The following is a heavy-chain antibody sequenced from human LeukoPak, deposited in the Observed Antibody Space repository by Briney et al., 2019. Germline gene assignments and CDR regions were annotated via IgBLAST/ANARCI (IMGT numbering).Heavy chain of an antibody. CDR3: AKDSGAAAAGTFDY. D-gene: IGHD6-13*01. CDR2: ISWNSGSI. CDR1: GFTFDDYA. Sequence: GGSLRLSCAASGFTFDDYAMHWVRQAPGKGLEWVSGISWNSGSIGYADSVKGRFTISRDNAKNSLYLQMNSLGAEDTALYYCAKDSGAAAAGTFDYWGQGTLVTVSS. J-gene: IGHJ4*02. V-gene: IGHV3-9*01.